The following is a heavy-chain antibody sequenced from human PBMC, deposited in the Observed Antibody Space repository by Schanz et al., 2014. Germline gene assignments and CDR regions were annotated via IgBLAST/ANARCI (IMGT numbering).Heavy chain of an antibody. CDR2: INSANGNT. V-gene: IGHV1-3*01. Sequence: QVQVVQSGAEVKKPGASVKVSCKTSGYTFTEYTMYWLRQAPGQRLEWMGWINSANGNTKYSHRFQGRVTITRDTSAPTAYMELSSLRSEDTAVYYCASAYCSSTSFYTGYYYMDVWGKGTTVTVSS. CDR1: GYTFTEYT. D-gene: IGHD2-2*02. CDR3: ASAYCSSTSFYTGYYYMDV. J-gene: IGHJ6*03.